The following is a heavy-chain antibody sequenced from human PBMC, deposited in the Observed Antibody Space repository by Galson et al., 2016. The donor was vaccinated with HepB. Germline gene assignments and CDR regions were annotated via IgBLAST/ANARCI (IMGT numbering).Heavy chain of an antibody. J-gene: IGHJ4*02. CDR2: IFHTGTT. Sequence: ETLSFTCAVPGGSISSSKWWSWVRQPTGKGREWIGEIFHTGTTNDNPSLKRRVTISRDKSKNLFSLKLRSVTAADTAVHYCAGGTGWYAYWGQGALVTVSS. CDR3: AGGTGWYAY. V-gene: IGHV4-4*02. CDR1: GGSISSSKW. D-gene: IGHD6-19*01.